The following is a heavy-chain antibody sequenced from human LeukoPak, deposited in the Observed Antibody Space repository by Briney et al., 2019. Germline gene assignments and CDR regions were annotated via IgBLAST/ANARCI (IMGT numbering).Heavy chain of an antibody. J-gene: IGHJ6*02. CDR3: ARDVDTAAGFGMDV. CDR2: IIPIFGIA. V-gene: IGHV1-69*17. CDR1: GGTSSSYA. D-gene: IGHD5-18*01. Sequence: ASVKVSCKASGGTSSSYAISWVRQAPGQGLEWMGGIIPIFGIANYAQKFQGRVTITADKSTSTAYMELSSLRSEDTAVYYCARDVDTAAGFGMDVWGQGTTVTVSS.